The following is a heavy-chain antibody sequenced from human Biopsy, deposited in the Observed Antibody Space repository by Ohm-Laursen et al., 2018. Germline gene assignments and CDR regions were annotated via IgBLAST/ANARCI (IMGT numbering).Heavy chain of an antibody. Sequence: SQTLSLTCTVSGGSFTGHYWTWIRQPPGKGLEWIGHISHTGYTSYKSSLKSRVTISLDTSRKHFSLRLTSLVAADTAAYYCARGSNEYGGLYFPHWGQGTLVTVSS. V-gene: IGHV4-59*11. D-gene: IGHD4-23*01. CDR3: ARGSNEYGGLYFPH. CDR1: GGSFTGHY. CDR2: ISHTGYT. J-gene: IGHJ1*01.